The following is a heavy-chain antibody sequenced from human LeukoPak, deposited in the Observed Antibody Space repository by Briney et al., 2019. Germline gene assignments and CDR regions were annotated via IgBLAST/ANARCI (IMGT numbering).Heavy chain of an antibody. CDR1: GFPFSDYW. Sequence: GGSLRLSCAASGFPFSDYWMHWVRQAPGKGLEWVSRTDKPGFSTTSADSVRGRFTVSRDNAKNTLYLQMNSLRAEDTAVYYCARYRLDHCLDIWGQGTTVTVSS. D-gene: IGHD3-16*02. J-gene: IGHJ3*02. CDR3: ARYRLDHCLDI. CDR2: TDKPGFST. V-gene: IGHV3-74*01.